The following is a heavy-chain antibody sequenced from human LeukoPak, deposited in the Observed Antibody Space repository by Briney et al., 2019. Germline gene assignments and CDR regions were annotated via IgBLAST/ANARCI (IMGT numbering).Heavy chain of an antibody. CDR2: IYHSGST. J-gene: IGHJ4*02. CDR3: ARHGRCGGDCYPYYFDY. Sequence: PSETLSLTCAVSGGSISSGGYSWSWIRQPPGKGLEWIGYIYHSGSTYYNPSLKSRVTISVDTSKNQFSLKLSSVTAADTAVYYCARHGRCGGDCYPYYFDYWGQGTLVTVSS. D-gene: IGHD2-21*02. V-gene: IGHV4-30-2*01. CDR1: GGSISSGGYS.